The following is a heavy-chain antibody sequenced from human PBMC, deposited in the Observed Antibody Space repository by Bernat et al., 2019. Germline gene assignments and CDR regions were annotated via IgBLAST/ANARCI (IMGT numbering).Heavy chain of an antibody. J-gene: IGHJ4*02. CDR2: IKQDGSEK. CDR1: GFTFSSYW. CDR3: ARWAGQLAGDY. D-gene: IGHD5-18*01. V-gene: IGHV3-7*04. Sequence: EVQLVESGGGLVQPGGSLRLSCAASGFTFSSYWMSWVRQAPGKGLEWVVNIKQDGSEKYYVDSVKGRFTISRDNAKNSLYLQMNSLRAEVTAVYYCARWAGQLAGDYWGQGTLVTVSS.